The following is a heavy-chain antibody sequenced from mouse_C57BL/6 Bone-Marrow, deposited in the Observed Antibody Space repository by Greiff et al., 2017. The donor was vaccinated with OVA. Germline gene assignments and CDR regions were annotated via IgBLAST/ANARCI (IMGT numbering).Heavy chain of an antibody. CDR2: IYPRSGNT. J-gene: IGHJ2*01. D-gene: IGHD1-1*01. V-gene: IGHV1-81*01. Sequence: VQLQQSGAELARPGASVKLSCKASGYTFTSYGISWVKQRTGQGLEWIGEIYPRSGNTYYNEKFKGKATLTADKSSSTAYMELRSLTSEDSAVYFGAREGDYYGSSYVFDYWGQGTTLTVSS. CDR3: AREGDYYGSSYVFDY. CDR1: GYTFTSYG.